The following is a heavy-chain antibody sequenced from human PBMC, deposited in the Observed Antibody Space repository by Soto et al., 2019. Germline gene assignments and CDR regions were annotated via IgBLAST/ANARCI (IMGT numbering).Heavy chain of an antibody. V-gene: IGHV3-9*01. Sequence: PGGSLRLSCAASGFTFDDYAMHWVRQAPGKGLEWVSGISWNSGSIGYADSVKGRFTISRDNAKNSLYLQMNSLRAEDTALYYCAKDGGYCSSTSCYDYYYGMDVWGQGTTVTVSS. J-gene: IGHJ6*02. CDR1: GFTFDDYA. CDR2: ISWNSGSI. D-gene: IGHD2-2*01. CDR3: AKDGGYCSSTSCYDYYYGMDV.